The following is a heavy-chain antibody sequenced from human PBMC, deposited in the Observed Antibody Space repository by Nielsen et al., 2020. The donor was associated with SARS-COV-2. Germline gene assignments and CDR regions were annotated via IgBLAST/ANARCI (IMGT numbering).Heavy chain of an antibody. Sequence: SETLSLTCTVSDGSISSGGYYWSWIRQHPGKGLEWIGYIYYSGSTYYNPSLKSRVTISVDTSKNQFSLKLSSVTAADTAVYYCARVRSSSSVYYYYYMDVWGKGTTVTVSS. CDR3: ARVRSSSSVYYYYYMDV. V-gene: IGHV4-31*03. D-gene: IGHD6-6*01. CDR2: IYYSGST. J-gene: IGHJ6*03. CDR1: DGSISSGGYY.